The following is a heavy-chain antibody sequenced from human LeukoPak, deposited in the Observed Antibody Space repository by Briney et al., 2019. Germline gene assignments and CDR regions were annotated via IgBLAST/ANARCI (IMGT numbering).Heavy chain of an antibody. Sequence: PSETLSLTCTVSGGSISSNSYYWGWIRQPPGKGLEWIGSIYYSGSTYYNPSLKSRVTISVDTSKNQFSLKLSSVTAADTAVYYCARTPGLKYYDSSSPFDYWGQGTLVTVSS. CDR2: IYYSGST. J-gene: IGHJ4*02. V-gene: IGHV4-39*01. D-gene: IGHD3-22*01. CDR1: GGSISSNSYY. CDR3: ARTPGLKYYDSSSPFDY.